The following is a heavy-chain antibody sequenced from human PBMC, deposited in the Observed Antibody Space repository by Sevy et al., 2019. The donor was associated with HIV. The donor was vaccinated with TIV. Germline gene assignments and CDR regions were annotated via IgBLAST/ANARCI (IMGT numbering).Heavy chain of an antibody. D-gene: IGHD3-10*01. V-gene: IGHV4-4*07. CDR3: ARGVLLYLGELRKDYYMDV. CDR1: GGSISRYS. Sequence: SETLSLTCTVPGGSISRYSWSWIRQPTGKGLEWIGRIYTGGNNNYNPSLKSRVTMSVDTSKNQLSVKLSSVTAADTAVYYCARGVLLYLGELRKDYYMDVWGKGTTVTVSS. CDR2: IYTGGNN. J-gene: IGHJ6*03.